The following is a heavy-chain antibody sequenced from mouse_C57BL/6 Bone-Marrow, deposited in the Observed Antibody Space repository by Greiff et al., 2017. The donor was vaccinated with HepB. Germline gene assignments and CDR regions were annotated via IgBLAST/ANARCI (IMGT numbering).Heavy chain of an antibody. CDR2: IDPETGGT. V-gene: IGHV1-15*01. J-gene: IGHJ4*01. CDR3: TSYYGSSYEGYAMDY. CDR1: GYTFTDYE. Sequence: LQESGAELVRPGASVTLSCKASGYTFTDYEMHWVKQTPVHGLEWIGAIDPETGGTAYNQKFKGKAILTADKSSSTAYMELRSLTSEDSAVYYCTSYYGSSYEGYAMDYWGQGTSVTVSS. D-gene: IGHD1-1*01.